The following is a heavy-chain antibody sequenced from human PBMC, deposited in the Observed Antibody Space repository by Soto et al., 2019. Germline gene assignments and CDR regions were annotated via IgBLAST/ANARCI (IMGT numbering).Heavy chain of an antibody. D-gene: IGHD1-1*01. CDR2: VSGSGVST. J-gene: IGHJ3*01. Sequence: EVQLLESGGGLVQPGGSLRLSCTASGFTLTDYAMSWVRQAPGKGLEWVSAVSGSGVSTWYADSVKGRFTISRDISKNTLYLQMNDLRPDDTAVYYCATWHEREHAYDVWGQGTTVTVSS. CDR1: GFTLTDYA. V-gene: IGHV3-23*01. CDR3: ATWHEREHAYDV.